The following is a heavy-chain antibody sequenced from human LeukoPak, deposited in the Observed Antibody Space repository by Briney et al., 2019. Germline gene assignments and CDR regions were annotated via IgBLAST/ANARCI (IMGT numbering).Heavy chain of an antibody. D-gene: IGHD2-15*01. J-gene: IGHJ6*02. V-gene: IGHV1-18*01. Sequence: ASVKVSCKASGYTFTSYGISWGRQAPGQGLEWMGWISGYNGNTNYAQKLQGRDNMTTDTSTSTAYMELRSLRSDDTAVYYCARDPPRIVVVVAATNYYGMDVWGQGTTVTVSS. CDR2: ISGYNGNT. CDR1: GYTFTSYG. CDR3: ARDPPRIVVVVAATNYYGMDV.